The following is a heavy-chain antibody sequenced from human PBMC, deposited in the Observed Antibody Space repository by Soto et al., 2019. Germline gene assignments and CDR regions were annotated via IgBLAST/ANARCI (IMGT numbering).Heavy chain of an antibody. Sequence: GSLRLSCAASGFTFSSYAMSWVRQAPGKGLEWVSAISGSGGSTYYADSVKGRFTISRDNSKNTLYLQMNSLRAEDTAVYYCASLPPEYYDFWSGYFDYWGQGTLVTGS. CDR3: ASLPPEYYDFWSGYFDY. D-gene: IGHD3-3*01. J-gene: IGHJ4*02. V-gene: IGHV3-23*01. CDR2: ISGSGGST. CDR1: GFTFSSYA.